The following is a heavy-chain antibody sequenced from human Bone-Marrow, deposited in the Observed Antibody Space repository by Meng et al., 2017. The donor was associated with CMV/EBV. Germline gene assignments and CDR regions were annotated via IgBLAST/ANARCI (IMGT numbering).Heavy chain of an antibody. V-gene: IGHV3-30-3*01. CDR1: GFTFSSYA. CDR3: ARDARHVVGRRSVSGGMDV. CDR2: ISYDGSNK. Sequence: GGSLRLSCAASGFTFSSYAMHWVRQAPGKGLEWVAVISYDGSNKYYADSVKSRFTISRDNSKNTLYLQMNSLRAEDTAVYYCARDARHVVGRRSVSGGMDVWGQGPTVTVSS. J-gene: IGHJ6*02. D-gene: IGHD2-2*01.